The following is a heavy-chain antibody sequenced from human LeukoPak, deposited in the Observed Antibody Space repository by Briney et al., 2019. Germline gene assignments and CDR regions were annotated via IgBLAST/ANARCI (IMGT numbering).Heavy chain of an antibody. J-gene: IGHJ4*02. CDR3: AKDTVLEYSSSSTIDY. CDR2: ISWNSGSI. D-gene: IGHD6-6*01. V-gene: IGHV3-9*01. Sequence: GGSLRLSCAASGFTFDDYAMHWVRQAPGKGLEWVSGISWNSGSIGYADSVKGRFTISRDNAKNSLYLQMYSLRAEDTALYYCAKDTVLEYSSSSTIDYWGQGTLVTVSS. CDR1: GFTFDDYA.